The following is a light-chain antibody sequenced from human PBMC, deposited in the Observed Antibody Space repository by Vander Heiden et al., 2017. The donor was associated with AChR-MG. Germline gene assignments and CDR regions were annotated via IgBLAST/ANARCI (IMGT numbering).Light chain of an antibody. CDR1: QSVSTY. Sequence: EIVLTQSPATLSLSPGERATLSCRASQSVSTYLAWYQQKPGQAPRLLIYDIFNRADGIPARFSGSGSGTDFTLTISSLEPEDFAIYYCQQRTNWPPGWTFGQGTKVEIK. CDR3: QQRTNWPPGWT. J-gene: IGKJ1*01. V-gene: IGKV3-11*01. CDR2: DIF.